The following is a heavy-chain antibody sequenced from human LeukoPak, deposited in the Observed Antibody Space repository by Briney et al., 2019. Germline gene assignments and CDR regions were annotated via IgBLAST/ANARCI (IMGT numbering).Heavy chain of an antibody. Sequence: PSETLSLTCTVSGGSISSYYWSWIRQPPGKGPEWIGYIYYSGDTNYNPSLKSRVTISVDTSKNQFSLKLSSVTAADTAVYYCARGIGSGWPPYYYYGMDVWGQGTTVTVSS. CDR1: GGSISSYY. J-gene: IGHJ6*02. CDR3: ARGIGSGWPPYYYYGMDV. CDR2: IYYSGDT. D-gene: IGHD6-19*01. V-gene: IGHV4-59*08.